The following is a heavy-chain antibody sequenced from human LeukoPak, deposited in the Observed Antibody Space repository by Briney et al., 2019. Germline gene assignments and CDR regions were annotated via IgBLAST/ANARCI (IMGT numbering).Heavy chain of an antibody. Sequence: PSQTLSLTCTVSGGSISSGDYYWSWSRQPPGKGLEWIGYIYISGTTYYNPSLKRRVTISVDTSKNQFSLKLSSVTAADTAVYYCAGGIAAAGTCWGQGTLVTVSS. D-gene: IGHD6-13*01. CDR3: AGGIAAAGTC. V-gene: IGHV4-30-4*01. CDR2: IYISGTT. CDR1: GGSISSGDYY. J-gene: IGHJ4*02.